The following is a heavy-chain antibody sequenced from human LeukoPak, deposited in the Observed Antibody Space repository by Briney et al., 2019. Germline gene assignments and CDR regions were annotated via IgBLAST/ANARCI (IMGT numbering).Heavy chain of an antibody. CDR2: ISGSGGST. CDR3: AKLHDSSGYLIDY. J-gene: IGHJ4*02. D-gene: IGHD3-22*01. Sequence: GGSLRLSCAASGFTFSSYAMSWVSQAPGKGLEWVSAISGSGGSTYYADSVKGRFTISRDNSKNTLYLQMNSLRAEDTAVYYCAKLHDSSGYLIDYRGQGTLVTVSS. CDR1: GFTFSSYA. V-gene: IGHV3-23*01.